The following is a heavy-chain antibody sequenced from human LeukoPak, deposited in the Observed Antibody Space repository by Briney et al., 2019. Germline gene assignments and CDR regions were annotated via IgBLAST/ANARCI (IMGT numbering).Heavy chain of an antibody. CDR3: ARDRVAGTHDL. J-gene: IGHJ4*02. CDR1: GFTFSSYW. Sequence: PGGSLRLSCAASGFTFSSYWMSWVRQAPGKGLEWVANIKQDGSEKHYVDSMEGRFTISRDNAKNSLYLQMNSLRAEDTAVYYCARDRVAGTHDLWGQGTLVTVSS. V-gene: IGHV3-7*01. CDR2: IKQDGSEK. D-gene: IGHD6-19*01.